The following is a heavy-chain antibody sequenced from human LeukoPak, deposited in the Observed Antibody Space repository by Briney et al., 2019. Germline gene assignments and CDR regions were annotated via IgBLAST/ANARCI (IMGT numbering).Heavy chain of an antibody. CDR2: IFYSGST. CDR1: GGSISNYY. CDR3: ARGWGYFDY. Sequence: PSETLSLTCTVSGGSISNYYWTWIRQPPGKGLEWIGYIFYSGSTNYNPSLKSRVTISVDTSKSQFSLKLSPVTAADTAVYYCARGWGYFDYWGQGTLVTVSS. D-gene: IGHD1-26*01. V-gene: IGHV4-59*01. J-gene: IGHJ4*02.